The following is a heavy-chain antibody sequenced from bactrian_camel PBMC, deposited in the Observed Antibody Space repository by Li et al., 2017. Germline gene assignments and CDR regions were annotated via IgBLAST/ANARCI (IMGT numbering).Heavy chain of an antibody. J-gene: IGHJ4*01. CDR3: AISGGNY. CDR1: GAIYCRYD. Sequence: HVQLVESGGGSVEAGGSLRLSCAASGAIYCRYDMSWYRQAPGKEREFVSAISSDGSTSYADSVKGRFATSKDSAELTVYLQMNNLKPEDTAMYYWAISGGNYWGQGTQVTVS. CDR2: ISSDGST. V-gene: IGHV3S53*01. D-gene: IGHD8*01.